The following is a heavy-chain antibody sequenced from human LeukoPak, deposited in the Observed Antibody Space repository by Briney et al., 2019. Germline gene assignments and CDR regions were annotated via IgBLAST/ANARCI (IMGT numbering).Heavy chain of an antibody. Sequence: KPSETLSLTCTVSGGSISSYYWSWIRQPPGKGLEWIGYIYYSGSTNYNPSLKSRVTISVDTSKNQFSLKLSSVTAADTAVYYCASGLTYYYGSGLYYFDYWGQGTLVTVSS. CDR3: ASGLTYYYGSGLYYFDY. D-gene: IGHD3-10*01. V-gene: IGHV4-59*01. CDR1: GGSISSYY. CDR2: IYYSGST. J-gene: IGHJ4*02.